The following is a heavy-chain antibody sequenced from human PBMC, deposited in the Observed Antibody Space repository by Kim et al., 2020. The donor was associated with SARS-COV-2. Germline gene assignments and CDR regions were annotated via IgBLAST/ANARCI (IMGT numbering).Heavy chain of an antibody. CDR3: ASRLSRMVRGVIGAYYYYYGMDV. V-gene: IGHV3-23*01. D-gene: IGHD3-10*01. Sequence: GGSLRLSCAASGFTFSSYAMSWVRQAPGKGLEWVSAISGSGGSTYYADSVKGRFTISRDNSKNTLYLQMNSLRAEDTAVYYCASRLSRMVRGVIGAYYYYYGMDVWGQGTTVTVSS. CDR1: GFTFSSYA. CDR2: ISGSGGST. J-gene: IGHJ6*02.